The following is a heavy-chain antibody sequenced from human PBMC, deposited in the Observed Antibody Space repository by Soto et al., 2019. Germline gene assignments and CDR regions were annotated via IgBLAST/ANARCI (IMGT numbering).Heavy chain of an antibody. J-gene: IGHJ4*02. D-gene: IGHD4-17*01. Sequence: QEQLVESGGGVVQPGRSLRLSCAASGFTFSDYAMHWVRQAPGKGLEWVAVIWHDGSNKYYADSVKGRFTISRDNSKNTVYLQMNSLRAEDTAVYYCTRPALLVTTFAYWGQGILVTVSS. CDR2: IWHDGSNK. CDR1: GFTFSDYA. V-gene: IGHV3-33*01. CDR3: TRPALLVTTFAY.